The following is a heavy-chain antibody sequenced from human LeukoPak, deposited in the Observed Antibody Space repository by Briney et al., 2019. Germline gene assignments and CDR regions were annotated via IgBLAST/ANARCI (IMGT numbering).Heavy chain of an antibody. V-gene: IGHV4-4*02. CDR3: ARVGYYDFWSGYPLYYYYMDV. Sequence: SETLSLTCAVSGGSISSSNWWSWIRQPPGKGLEWIGEIYHSGSTNYNPSLKSRVTISVDTSKNQFSLKLSSVTAADTAVYYCARVGYYDFWSGYPLYYYYMDVWGKGTTVTVSS. CDR1: GGSISSSNW. D-gene: IGHD3-3*01. J-gene: IGHJ6*03. CDR2: IYHSGST.